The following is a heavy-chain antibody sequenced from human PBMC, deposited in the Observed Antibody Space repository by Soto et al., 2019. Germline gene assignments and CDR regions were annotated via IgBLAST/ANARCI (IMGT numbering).Heavy chain of an antibody. CDR3: ARVRFGELV. D-gene: IGHD3-10*01. V-gene: IGHV3-23*01. CDR2: IGVGGGDR. J-gene: IGHJ4*02. CDR1: GFTFSSYA. Sequence: EVQLLESGGGLVRPGGSLRLSCAASGFTFSSYAMSWVRQAPGKGLEWVSIIGVGGGDRYYPESVKGRFTISRDNSRDTRYLEMNSLRDEDTAVYYCARVRFGELVWGEGTLVTVSS.